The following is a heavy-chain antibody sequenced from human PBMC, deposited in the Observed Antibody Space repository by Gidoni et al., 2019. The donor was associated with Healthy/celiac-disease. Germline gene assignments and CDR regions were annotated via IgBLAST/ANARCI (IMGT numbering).Heavy chain of an antibody. CDR1: GFTFSSYG. CDR2: IWYDGSNK. V-gene: IGHV3-33*01. J-gene: IGHJ3*02. D-gene: IGHD3-10*01. CDR3: ARGFGGGYVSDAFDI. Sequence: QVQLLESGGGVVQPGRSLRLSCAASGFTFSSYGMHWVRQAPGKGLEWGAVIWYDGSNKDYADSVKGRFTISRDKSKNTLYLQMNSRRAEDTAVYYCARGFGGGYVSDAFDIWGQGTMVTVSS.